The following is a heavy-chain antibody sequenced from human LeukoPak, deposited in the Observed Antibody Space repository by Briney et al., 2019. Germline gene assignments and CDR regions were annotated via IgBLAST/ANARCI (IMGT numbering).Heavy chain of an antibody. CDR2: ISRRGHT. CDR1: GFTFDDYT. V-gene: IGHV3-43*01. D-gene: IGHD2-21*02. J-gene: IGHJ4*02. CDR3: AKEVDCPSDCLFFHS. Sequence: PGGSLRLSCAASGFTFDDYTIHWVRQTPGKGLEWVSLISRRGHTFYADSVEGRFTISRDNSRNSVFLQMNSLRPEDTALYHCAKEVDCPSDCLFFHSWGQGTLVTVSS.